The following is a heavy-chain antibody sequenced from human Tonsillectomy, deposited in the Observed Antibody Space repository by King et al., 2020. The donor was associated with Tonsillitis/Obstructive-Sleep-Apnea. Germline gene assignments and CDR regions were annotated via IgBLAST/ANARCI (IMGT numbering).Heavy chain of an antibody. Sequence: VQLVESGGGLVKPGGSLRLSCAASGFTFSSYSMNWVRQAPGKGLEWVSSISSSSSYIYYADSVKGRFTISRDKAKNSLYLQMNSLRAEDTAVYYCARGYCTYGVWNYCSGGSCYCWFDPWGQGTLVTVSS. V-gene: IGHV3-21*01. CDR1: GFTFSSYS. J-gene: IGHJ5*02. CDR3: ARGYCTYGVWNYCSGGSCYCWFDP. CDR2: ISSSSSYI. D-gene: IGHD2-15*01.